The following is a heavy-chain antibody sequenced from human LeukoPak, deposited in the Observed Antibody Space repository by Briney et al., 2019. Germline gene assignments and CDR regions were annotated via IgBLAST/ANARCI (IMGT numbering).Heavy chain of an antibody. V-gene: IGHV3-7*01. J-gene: IGHJ5*02. CDR3: ARESEELGYCSSTSCYIRFDP. Sequence: GGSLRLSCAASEFTFSSYWMSWVRQAPGKGLEWVANIKQDGSEKYYVDSVKGRFTISRDNAKNSLYLQMNSLRAEDTAVYYCARESEELGYCSSTSCYIRFDPWGQGTLVTVSS. CDR1: EFTFSSYW. D-gene: IGHD2-2*02. CDR2: IKQDGSEK.